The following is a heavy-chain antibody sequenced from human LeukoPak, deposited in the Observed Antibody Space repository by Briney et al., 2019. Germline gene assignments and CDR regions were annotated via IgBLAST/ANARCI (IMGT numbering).Heavy chain of an antibody. V-gene: IGHV4-4*02. CDR3: ARDLAAAPRAFDY. CDR1: GGSISSSNW. Sequence: PSGTLSLTCAVSGGSISSSNWWSWVRQPPGKGLEWIGEIYHSGSTNYNPSLKSRVTISVDKPKNQFSLKLSSVTAADTAVYYCARDLAAAPRAFDYWGQGTLVTVSS. D-gene: IGHD6-13*01. CDR2: IYHSGST. J-gene: IGHJ4*02.